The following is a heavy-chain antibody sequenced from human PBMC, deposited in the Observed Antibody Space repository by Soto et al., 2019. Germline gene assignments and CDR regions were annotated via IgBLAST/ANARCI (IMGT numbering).Heavy chain of an antibody. D-gene: IGHD2-21*02. CDR1: GFTFSSYA. V-gene: IGHV3-23*01. CDR2: ISGSGDST. CDR3: AKDLSPYCGGDCYPY. J-gene: IGHJ4*02. Sequence: HPGGSLRLSCAASGFTFSSYAMSWVRQAPGKGPEWVSAISGSGDSTYYADSVKGRFTISRDNSKNTLYLQMNSLRAEDTAVYYCAKDLSPYCGGDCYPYWGQGTLVTVS.